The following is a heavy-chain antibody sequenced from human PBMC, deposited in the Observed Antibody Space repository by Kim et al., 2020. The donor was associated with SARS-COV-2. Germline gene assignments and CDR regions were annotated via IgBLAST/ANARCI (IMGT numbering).Heavy chain of an antibody. D-gene: IGHD2-15*01. CDR3: TSDFFLLGCFDY. CDR2: IRSKTDGGTT. Sequence: GGSLRLSCAASGFTFSNACMNWVRQAPGKGLEWVGRIRSKTDGGTTAYAAPVRVTFTSSRDKSTNTLYLHMQSVKNEATYVYACTSDFFLLGCFDYCGLG. V-gene: IGHV3-15*01. J-gene: IGHJ4*02. CDR1: GFTFSNAC.